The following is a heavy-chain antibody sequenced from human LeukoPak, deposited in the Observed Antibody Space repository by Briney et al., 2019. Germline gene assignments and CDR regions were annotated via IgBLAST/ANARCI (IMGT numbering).Heavy chain of an antibody. CDR2: ISYSGST. J-gene: IGHJ4*02. Sequence: SETLSLTCTVSDGSISSHYWSWIRQPPGKGLEWIGYISYSGSTNYNPSLKSRVTISVDTSKNQFSLKLSSVTAADTAVYYCARDPMVTGYWGQGTLVTVSS. D-gene: IGHD5-18*01. CDR1: DGSISSHY. V-gene: IGHV4-59*11. CDR3: ARDPMVTGY.